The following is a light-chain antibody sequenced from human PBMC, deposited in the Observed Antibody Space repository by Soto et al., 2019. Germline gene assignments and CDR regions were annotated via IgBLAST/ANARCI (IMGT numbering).Light chain of an antibody. CDR3: CSFAGTYTVV. CDR1: GSDVGGYDF. V-gene: IGLV2-11*01. Sequence: QSALTQPRSVSGSPGQTVTISCTGTGSDVGGYDFVYWYQQHPGKAPELMIYDVTKRPSGVPDRFSGSKSGNTASLTISGRQADDEADYYCCSFAGTYTVVFGGGTKVTVL. J-gene: IGLJ2*01. CDR2: DVT.